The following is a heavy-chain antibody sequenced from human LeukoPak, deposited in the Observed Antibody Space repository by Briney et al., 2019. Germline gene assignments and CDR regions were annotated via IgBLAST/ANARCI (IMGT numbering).Heavy chain of an antibody. J-gene: IGHJ3*02. V-gene: IGHV4-34*01. Sequence: PSETLSLTCAVYGGSFSGYYWIWIRQPPGKGLEWIGEINHSGSTNYNPSLKSRVTISVDTSKNQFSLKLSPVTAADTAVYYCARSSLEGAFDIWGQGTMVTVSS. CDR1: GGSFSGYY. CDR2: INHSGST. CDR3: ARSSLEGAFDI.